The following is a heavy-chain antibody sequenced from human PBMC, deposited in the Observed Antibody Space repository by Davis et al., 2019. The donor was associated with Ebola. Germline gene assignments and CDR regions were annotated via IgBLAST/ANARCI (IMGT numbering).Heavy chain of an antibody. Sequence: HSQTLSLTCDISGDSVSSNSGAWNWIRQSPSRGLEWLGRTYYSSKWYKDYAVSVKSRITINLDTSKNQFSLQLNSVTPEDTAVYYCARGWLRTGMDVWGEGTTVTVSS. J-gene: IGHJ6*04. CDR2: TYYSSKWYK. CDR1: GDSVSSNSGA. D-gene: IGHD5-12*01. CDR3: ARGWLRTGMDV. V-gene: IGHV6-1*01.